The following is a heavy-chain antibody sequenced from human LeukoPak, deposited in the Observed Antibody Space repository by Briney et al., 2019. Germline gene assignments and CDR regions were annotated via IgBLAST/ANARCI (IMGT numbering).Heavy chain of an antibody. CDR1: GYSFTSYW. V-gene: IGHV5-51*01. CDR3: ARLGGATIQGYYYYGMDV. Sequence: GESLKISCKGSGYSFTSYWIGWVRQMPGKGLEWMGIIYPGDSDTRYSPSFQGQVTISADKSISTAYLQWSSLKASDTAMYYCARLGGATIQGYYYYGMDVWGQGTTVTVSS. D-gene: IGHD1-26*01. J-gene: IGHJ6*02. CDR2: IYPGDSDT.